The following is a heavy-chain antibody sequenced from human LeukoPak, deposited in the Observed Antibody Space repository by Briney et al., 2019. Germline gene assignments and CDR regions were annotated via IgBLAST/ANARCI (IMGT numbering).Heavy chain of an antibody. CDR3: ARETSGGSYYDL. V-gene: IGHV3-30*02. J-gene: IGHJ2*01. D-gene: IGHD1-26*01. CDR1: GFTLTNYG. Sequence: GGSLRLPCAASGFTLTNYGMRWVRQAPGKGLEWVSFIRFDGSNRYYADSVKGRFTISRDTPKSTLYLQMDRLRSNDTAVYFCARETSGGSYYDLWGRGTLVTVSS. CDR2: IRFDGSNR.